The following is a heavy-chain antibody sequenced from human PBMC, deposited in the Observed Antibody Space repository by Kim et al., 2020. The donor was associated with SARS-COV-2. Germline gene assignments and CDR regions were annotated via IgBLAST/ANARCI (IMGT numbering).Heavy chain of an antibody. J-gene: IGHJ4*02. V-gene: IGHV3-23*01. Sequence: SGRTPDYASTRKGRFTISRDKTKNTVYLQMNSLSVEGTAVYYCAKLYGCACWGQGTLVTVSS. CDR3: AKLYGCAC. D-gene: IGHD3-10*01. CDR2: SGRTP.